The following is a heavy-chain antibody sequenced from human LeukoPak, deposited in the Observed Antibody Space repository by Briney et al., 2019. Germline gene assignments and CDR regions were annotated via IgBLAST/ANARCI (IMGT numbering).Heavy chain of an antibody. CDR2: INSDGRST. CDR3: ARVSDYGGGIDY. Sequence: PGGSLRLSCAASGFTFSNYWMRWVRQAPGKGLVWVSRINSDGRSTNYADSVKGRFTISRDNAKNSLYLQMNSLRAEDTAVYYCARVSDYGGGIDYWGQGTLVTVSS. CDR1: GFTFSNYW. V-gene: IGHV3-74*01. J-gene: IGHJ4*02. D-gene: IGHD4-23*01.